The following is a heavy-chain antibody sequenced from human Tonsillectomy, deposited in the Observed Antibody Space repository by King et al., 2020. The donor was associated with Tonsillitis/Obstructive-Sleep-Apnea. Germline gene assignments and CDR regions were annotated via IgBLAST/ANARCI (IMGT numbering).Heavy chain of an antibody. CDR2: IIPIFGTA. V-gene: IGHV1-69*01. CDR1: GGTFSSYA. D-gene: IGHD2-2*02. Sequence: QLVQSGAEVKKPGSSVKVSCKASGGTFSSYAISWVRQAPGQGLEWMGGIIPIFGTANYAQKFQGRVTITADESTRPAYMELSSLRSEDTAVCYCARSDHIVVVPAAIAYYYYYYMDVWGKGTTVTVSS. J-gene: IGHJ6*03. CDR3: ARSDHIVVVPAAIAYYYYYYMDV.